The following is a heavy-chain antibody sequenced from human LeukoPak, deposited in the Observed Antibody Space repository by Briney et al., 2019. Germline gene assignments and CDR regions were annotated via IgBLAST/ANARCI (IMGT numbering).Heavy chain of an antibody. D-gene: IGHD6-19*01. J-gene: IGHJ4*02. CDR2: IYSGGST. CDR3: AKGSSGWYSDY. CDR1: GFTVSSNY. V-gene: IGHV3-66*01. Sequence: GGSLRLSCAASGFTVSSNYMSWVRQAPGKGLEWVSVIYSGGSTYYADSVKGRFTISRDNSKNTLYLQMNSLRAEDTAVYYCAKGSSGWYSDYWGQGTLVTVSS.